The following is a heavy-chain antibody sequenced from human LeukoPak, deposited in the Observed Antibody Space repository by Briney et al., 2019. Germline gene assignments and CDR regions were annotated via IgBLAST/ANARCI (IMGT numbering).Heavy chain of an antibody. J-gene: IGHJ5*02. CDR2: ISYDGSNK. CDR1: GFMFSSYG. Sequence: PGRSLRLSCAASGFMFSSYGMHWVRQAPGKGLEWVAVISYDGSNKYYADSMKGRFTISRDNSKNTLYLQMNSLRAEDTAVYYCAKVVSRSTTGQDGFDPWGQGTLVTVSS. CDR3: AKVVSRSTTGQDGFDP. D-gene: IGHD4-11*01. V-gene: IGHV3-30*18.